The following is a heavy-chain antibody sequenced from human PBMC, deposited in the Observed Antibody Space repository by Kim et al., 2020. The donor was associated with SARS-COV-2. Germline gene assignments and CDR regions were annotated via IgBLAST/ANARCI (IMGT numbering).Heavy chain of an antibody. CDR1: GFTFSSYA. Sequence: GGSLRLSCAASGFTFSSYAMHWVRQAPGKGLEWVAVISYDGSNKYYADSVKGRFTISRDNSKNTLYLQMNSLRAEDTAVYYCAREKSSSSWYISSYYYYGMDVWGQGTTVTVSS. D-gene: IGHD6-13*01. CDR3: AREKSSSSWYISSYYYYGMDV. CDR2: ISYDGSNK. V-gene: IGHV3-30-3*01. J-gene: IGHJ6*02.